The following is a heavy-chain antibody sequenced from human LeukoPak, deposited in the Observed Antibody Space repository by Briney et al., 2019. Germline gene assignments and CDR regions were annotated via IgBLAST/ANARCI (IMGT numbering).Heavy chain of an antibody. V-gene: IGHV3-66*01. D-gene: IGHD5-24*01. Sequence: GGSLRLSCTASGFTFSNYYMNWVRQAPGKGLEWVSVISSGGSTYCADSVKGRFTISRDSSKNTLYLQMESLRAEDTALYYCSRDRMGTKSFDYWGQGTLVTVSS. CDR1: GFTFSNYY. J-gene: IGHJ4*02. CDR2: ISSGGST. CDR3: SRDRMGTKSFDY.